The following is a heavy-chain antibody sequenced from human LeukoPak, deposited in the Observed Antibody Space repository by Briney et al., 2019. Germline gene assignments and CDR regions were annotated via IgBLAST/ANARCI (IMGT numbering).Heavy chain of an antibody. CDR2: ISGSGGST. D-gene: IGHD5-12*01. CDR3: ARVAGYLYYFDY. V-gene: IGHV3-23*01. J-gene: IGHJ4*02. CDR1: GFTFSSYA. Sequence: GGFLRLSCAASGFTFSSYAMSWVRQAPGKGLEWVSAISGSGGSTYYADSVKGRFTISRDNSKNTLYLQMNSLRAEDTSVYYCARVAGYLYYFDYWGQGTLVTVSS.